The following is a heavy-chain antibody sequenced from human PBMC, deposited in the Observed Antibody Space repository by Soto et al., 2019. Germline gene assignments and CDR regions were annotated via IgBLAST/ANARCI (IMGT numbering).Heavy chain of an antibody. J-gene: IGHJ4*02. Sequence: SETLSLTCTVSGGSISSYYWSWIRQPPGKGLEWIGYIYYSGSTNYNPSLKSRVTISVDTSKNQFSLKLSSVTAADTAVYYCARHSEAGGYSYGYTFYDYWGQGTLVTVSS. CDR3: ARHSEAGGYSYGYTFYDY. CDR2: IYYSGST. D-gene: IGHD5-18*01. V-gene: IGHV4-59*08. CDR1: GGSISSYY.